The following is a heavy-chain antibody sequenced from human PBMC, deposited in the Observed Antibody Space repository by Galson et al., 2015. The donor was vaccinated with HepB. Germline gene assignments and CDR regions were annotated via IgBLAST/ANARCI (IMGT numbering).Heavy chain of an antibody. CDR1: GFTFSGSA. CDR3: ARDQGVLRYFDWSIREGGAFDI. V-gene: IGHV3-73*01. CDR2: IRSKANSYAT. Sequence: LRLSCAASGFTFSGSAMHWVRQASGKGLEWVGRIRSKANSYATAYAASVKGRFTISRDDSKNTAYLQMNSLKTEDTAVYYCARDQGVLRYFDWSIREGGAFDIWGQGTMVTVSS. J-gene: IGHJ3*02. D-gene: IGHD3-9*01.